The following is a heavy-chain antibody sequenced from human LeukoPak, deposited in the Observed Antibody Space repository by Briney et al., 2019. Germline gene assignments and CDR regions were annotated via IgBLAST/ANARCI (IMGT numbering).Heavy chain of an antibody. CDR2: ISGSGGNT. D-gene: IGHD6-19*01. J-gene: IGHJ6*02. CDR1: AFTFSSYA. Sequence: GGSLRLSCAASAFTFSSYAMSWVRQAPGKGLEWVSAISGSGGNTYYADSVKGRFTISRDNSKNTLHLQMNSLRAEDTAIYYCAKGTQQWLVGVYYGTDVWGQGTTVNVSS. V-gene: IGHV3-23*01. CDR3: AKGTQQWLVGVYYGTDV.